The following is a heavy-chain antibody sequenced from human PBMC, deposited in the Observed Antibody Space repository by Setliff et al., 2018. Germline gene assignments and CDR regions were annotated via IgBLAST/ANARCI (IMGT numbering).Heavy chain of an antibody. Sequence: SETLSLTCGVSGYSISSGHFWGWIRQPPGKGLEWLGNIFHSGSTYYNPTLNSRVTISVDTSKNQFSLILRSVTAADTAVYYCARCSTWDNHYPHFNYWGQGTLVTVSS. CDR3: ARCSTWDNHYPHFNY. V-gene: IGHV4-38-2*01. CDR1: GYSISSGHF. CDR2: IFHSGST. J-gene: IGHJ4*02. D-gene: IGHD6-13*01.